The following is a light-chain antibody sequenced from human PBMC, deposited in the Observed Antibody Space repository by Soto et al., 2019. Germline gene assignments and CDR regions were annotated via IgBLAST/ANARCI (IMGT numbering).Light chain of an antibody. CDR2: SND. CDR3: AAWDDSLNGVV. V-gene: IGLV1-44*01. Sequence: QSVLTQPPSASGTPGQRVTISCSGSSSNIGTNTVNWYQQLPGTAPKLLIYSNDQRPSGVPDRFSGSKSGTSASLAISGLQSEDEADYYCAAWDDSLNGVVFGGGNKLTVL. CDR1: SSNIGTNT. J-gene: IGLJ2*01.